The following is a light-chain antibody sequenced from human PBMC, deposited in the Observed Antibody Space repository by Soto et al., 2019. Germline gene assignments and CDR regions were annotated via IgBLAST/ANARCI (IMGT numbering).Light chain of an antibody. Sequence: SYELTQPPSVSVAPEKTATITCGGDNIGNKRVHWYRQKPGQAPVLVISYDSDRPPGIPGRFSGDNPGNTATLTISRVEAGDEADYYCQVWDIMTDNYVFGTGTKVTVL. J-gene: IGLJ1*01. CDR2: YDS. CDR1: NIGNKR. CDR3: QVWDIMTDNYV. V-gene: IGLV3-21*04.